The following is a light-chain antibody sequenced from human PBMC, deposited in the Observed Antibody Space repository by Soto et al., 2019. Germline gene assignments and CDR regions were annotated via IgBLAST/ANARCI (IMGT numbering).Light chain of an antibody. V-gene: IGLV2-23*01. CDR1: SSDVGSYDL. CDR3: CSYAGTSTFYV. Sequence: QSALTQPASVSGSPGQSITISCTGTSSDVGSYDLVSWYQQHPGKAPKFIIFEGTKRPSGVSNRFSGSKSGNTASLTISGLQAEDEADYYCCSYAGTSTFYVFGTRTKVTVL. CDR2: EGT. J-gene: IGLJ1*01.